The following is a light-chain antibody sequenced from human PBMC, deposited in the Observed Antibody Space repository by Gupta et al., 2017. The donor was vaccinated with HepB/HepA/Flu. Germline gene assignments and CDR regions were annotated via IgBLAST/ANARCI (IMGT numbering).Light chain of an antibody. CDR3: QQYSSYWT. V-gene: IGKV1-5*03. CDR1: QRITSW. CDR2: KAS. Sequence: DIQMTQSPSTLSASVGDRVTITCRASQRITSWLAWYQQKPGKAPKLLIYKASTLESGVPSRFSGSGSGTEFTLTISSLQPDDCATYYCQQYSSYWTFGQGTKVEIK. J-gene: IGKJ1*01.